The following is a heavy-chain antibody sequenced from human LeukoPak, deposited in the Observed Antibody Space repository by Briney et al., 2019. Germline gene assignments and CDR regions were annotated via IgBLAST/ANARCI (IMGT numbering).Heavy chain of an antibody. CDR1: GFTFSLYA. Sequence: GGSLRLSCEVSGFTFSLYAMHWVRQTPGKGLEWMAVVSYDGNNNYHADSVKGRFTISRDNSKNTLYLQMNSLRADDTAVYYCARAEGGGIAFLIDYWGQGTLVTASS. CDR3: ARAEGGGIAFLIDY. D-gene: IGHD1-1*01. V-gene: IGHV3-30-3*01. J-gene: IGHJ4*02. CDR2: VSYDGNNN.